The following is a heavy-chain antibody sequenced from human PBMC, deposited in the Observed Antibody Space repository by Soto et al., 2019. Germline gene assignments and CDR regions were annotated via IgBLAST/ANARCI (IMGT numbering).Heavy chain of an antibody. V-gene: IGHV3-23*01. CDR3: AKAAAYHGSASYFPFDD. Sequence: EVQLLESGGGLVQPGWSLRLSCAASGFSFSSSAMSWVRQDPGKGLEWVSSISGSGANTYYVDSVKGRFTVSRDNSKNTLYLQMSSLRGEDTAVYKCAKAAAYHGSASYFPFDDWGLGTRVTVSS. J-gene: IGHJ4*02. D-gene: IGHD3-10*01. CDR1: GFSFSSSA. CDR2: ISGSGANT.